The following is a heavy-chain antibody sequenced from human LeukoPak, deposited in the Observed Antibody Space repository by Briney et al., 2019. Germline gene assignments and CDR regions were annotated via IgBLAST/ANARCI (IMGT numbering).Heavy chain of an antibody. CDR3: AKGRGGKVDY. V-gene: IGHV3-74*01. D-gene: IGHD4-23*01. Sequence: PGGSLRLSCAASGFTFSSYWMHWVRQAPGKGLVWVSRINFDGSTTNYADSVKGRFTISRDNAKNTLYLQMNSLRAEDTAVYYCAKGRGGKVDYWGQGTLVTVSS. CDR2: INFDGSTT. CDR1: GFTFSSYW. J-gene: IGHJ4*02.